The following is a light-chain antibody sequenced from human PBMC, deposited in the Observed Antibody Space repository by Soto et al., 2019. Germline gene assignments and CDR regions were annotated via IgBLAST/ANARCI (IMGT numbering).Light chain of an antibody. CDR3: AAWDDSLTGPV. Sequence: QLVLTQPPSASGTPGQRVTISCSGSRSNIGSNTVNWYQQLPGTAPKLLIYSNDQRPSGVPDRFSGSKSGTSASLAISGLQSEDEADYYCAAWDDSLTGPVFGGGTKVTVL. J-gene: IGLJ3*02. CDR2: SND. V-gene: IGLV1-44*01. CDR1: RSNIGSNT.